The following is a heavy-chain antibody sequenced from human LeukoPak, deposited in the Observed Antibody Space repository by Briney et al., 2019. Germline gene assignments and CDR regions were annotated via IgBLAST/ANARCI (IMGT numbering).Heavy chain of an antibody. CDR3: ARQTGGYYDSSGYPTPSSFDY. D-gene: IGHD3-22*01. V-gene: IGHV4-39*01. J-gene: IGHJ4*02. Sequence: SETLSLTCTVSGGSISTSSYYWGWIRQPPGKGLEWIGSIYYSGSTYYNPSLTSRVTISVDTSKNQFSLKLSSVTAADTTVYYCARQTGGYYDSSGYPTPSSFDYWGQGTLVTVSS. CDR2: IYYSGST. CDR1: GGSISTSSYY.